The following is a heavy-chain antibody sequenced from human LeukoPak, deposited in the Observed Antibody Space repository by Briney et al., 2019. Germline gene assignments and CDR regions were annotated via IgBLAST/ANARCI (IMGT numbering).Heavy chain of an antibody. D-gene: IGHD5-12*01. V-gene: IGHV3-43D*03. CDR2: ISWDGGST. CDR1: GFTFDDYA. J-gene: IGHJ6*02. CDR3: AKDIPVSDYSGYEAALSNHAETGGMDV. Sequence: GGSLRLSCAASGFTFDDYAMHWVRQAPGKGLEWVSLISWDGGSTYYADSVKGRFTISRDNSKNSLYLQMNSLRAEDTALYYCAKDIPVSDYSGYEAALSNHAETGGMDVWGQGTTVTVSS.